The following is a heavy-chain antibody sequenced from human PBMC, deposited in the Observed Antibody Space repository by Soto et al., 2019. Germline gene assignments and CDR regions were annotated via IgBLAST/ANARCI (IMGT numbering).Heavy chain of an antibody. Sequence: EVQVLESGGDLVQPGGSLRLSCAASGFTFSNSALNWVRQAPGKGLEWVSVISGSGGDTYYADSVRGRFTISRDNSKNTVYLQMNSLRAEDTAVYFCARDPAIYSGKFDYGLDVWGRGTTVTVSS. D-gene: IGHD4-4*01. CDR1: GFTFSNSA. J-gene: IGHJ6*02. V-gene: IGHV3-23*01. CDR3: ARDPAIYSGKFDYGLDV. CDR2: ISGSGGDT.